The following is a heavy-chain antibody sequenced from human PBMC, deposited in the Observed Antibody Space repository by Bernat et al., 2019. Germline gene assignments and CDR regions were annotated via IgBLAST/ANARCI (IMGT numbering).Heavy chain of an antibody. CDR1: GFTFSNYA. CDR3: AKGLLYSGRQALVDY. V-gene: IGHV3-23*04. CDR2: ISEAGGSS. J-gene: IGHJ4*02. D-gene: IGHD4-4*01. Sequence: EVQLVESGGGLVQPGGSLRLSCAASGFTFSNYAMTWVRQAPGKGLEWVSSISEAGGSSYYADSVKGHFTISRDNSKNTLYLQMNSLRAEDTAVYYCAKGLLYSGRQALVDYCGQRTLVTVSS.